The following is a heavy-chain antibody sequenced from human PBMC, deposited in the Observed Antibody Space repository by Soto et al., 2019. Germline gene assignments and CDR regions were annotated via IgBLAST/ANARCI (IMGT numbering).Heavy chain of an antibody. CDR2: IKSKTDGGTT. CDR1: GFTFSNAW. V-gene: IGHV3-15*07. J-gene: IGHJ1*01. CDR3: TTPPYYYDSSGYYPH. D-gene: IGHD3-22*01. Sequence: EVQLVESGGGLVKPGGSLRLSCAASGFTFSNAWMNWVRQAPGKGLEWVGRIKSKTDGGTTDYAAPVKGRFTISRDDSRYTLYLKMNRLKTEDTAVYYCTTPPYYYDSSGYYPHWGQGPLVTVSS.